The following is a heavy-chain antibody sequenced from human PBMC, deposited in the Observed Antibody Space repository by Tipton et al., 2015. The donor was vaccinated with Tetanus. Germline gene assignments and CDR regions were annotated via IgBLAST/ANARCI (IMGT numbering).Heavy chain of an antibody. D-gene: IGHD1-1*01. CDR1: GGSITSGTYH. CDR2: IYSYNGNT. V-gene: IGHV4-39*01. CDR3: AQTAVNWFDP. Sequence: GLVKPSETLSLTCKVPGGSITSGTYHWSWIRQPPGQGLEWVGSIYSYNGNTFQNPALKSRVSMSLDTSKNEFSLKVKSVTAADTAVYFCAQTAVNWFDPWGQGTLVTVSS. J-gene: IGHJ5*02.